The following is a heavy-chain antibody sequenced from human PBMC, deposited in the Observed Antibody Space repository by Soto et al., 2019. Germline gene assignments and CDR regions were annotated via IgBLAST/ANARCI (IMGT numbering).Heavy chain of an antibody. CDR2: INHSGST. J-gene: IGHJ4*02. CDR3: ARGRRDYGDYVH. CDR1: GGSFSGYY. V-gene: IGHV4-34*01. D-gene: IGHD4-17*01. Sequence: QLPETLSLTCAVYGGSFSGYYWSWIRQPPGKGLEWIGEINHSGSTNYNPSLKSRVTISVDTSKNQFSLKLSSVTAADTAVYYCARGRRDYGDYVHWGQGTLVTVSS.